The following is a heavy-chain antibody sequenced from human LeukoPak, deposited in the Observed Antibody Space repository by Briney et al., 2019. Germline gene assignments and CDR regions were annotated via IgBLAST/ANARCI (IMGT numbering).Heavy chain of an antibody. J-gene: IGHJ4*02. Sequence: PSETLSLTCAVYGGSFSGYYWSWLRQPPGKGLEWIGEINHSGSTNYNPSLKSRVTISVDTSKNQFSLKLSSVTAADTAVYYCARGVYYYGSGSSTPPDYWGQGTLVTVSS. CDR3: ARGVYYYGSGSSTPPDY. CDR1: GGSFSGYY. D-gene: IGHD3-10*01. V-gene: IGHV4-34*01. CDR2: INHSGST.